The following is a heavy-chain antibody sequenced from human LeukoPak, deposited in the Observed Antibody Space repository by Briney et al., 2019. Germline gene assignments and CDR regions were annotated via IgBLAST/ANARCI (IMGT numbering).Heavy chain of an antibody. J-gene: IGHJ4*02. V-gene: IGHV3-74*01. CDR3: ARGNFYSGSGSSPLDY. CDR1: GFTFSNYW. D-gene: IGHD3-10*01. CDR2: INSDGSRT. Sequence: GGSLRLSCVASGFTFSNYWTHWVRQVPGKGLVWVSRINSDGSRTNYVDSAKGRFTISRDNAKNTLFLQMNSLRAEDTAVYYCARGNFYSGSGSSPLDYWGQGTLVTVSS.